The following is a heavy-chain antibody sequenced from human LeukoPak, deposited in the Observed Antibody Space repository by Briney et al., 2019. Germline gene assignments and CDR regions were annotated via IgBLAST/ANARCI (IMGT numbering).Heavy chain of an antibody. J-gene: IGHJ1*01. CDR3: AMVLGGYYGSGNLPWGYFQH. D-gene: IGHD3-10*01. CDR1: GYSSCRGYY. CDR2: IYRSGST. Sequence: SETLSLTCAVSGYSSCRGYYWGWPRQPPGKGLEWIGSIYRSGSTYYNPSLKSRVTISGDTYKNQFSLKLSSVTAADTAVYYCAMVLGGYYGSGNLPWGYFQHWGQGTLVTVSS. V-gene: IGHV4-38-2*01.